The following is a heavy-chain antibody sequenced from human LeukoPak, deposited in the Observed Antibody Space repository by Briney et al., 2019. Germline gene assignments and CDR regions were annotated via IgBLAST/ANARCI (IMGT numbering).Heavy chain of an antibody. V-gene: IGHV3-21*01. D-gene: IGHD3-9*01. CDR2: ISSSSSYI. J-gene: IGHJ4*02. Sequence: GGSLRLSXAASGFTFSSYSMNWVRQAPGKGLEWVSSISSSSSYIYYADSVKGRFTISRDNAKNSLYLQMNSLRAEDTAVYYCARAFGWFTFDYWGQGTLVTVSS. CDR3: ARAFGWFTFDY. CDR1: GFTFSSYS.